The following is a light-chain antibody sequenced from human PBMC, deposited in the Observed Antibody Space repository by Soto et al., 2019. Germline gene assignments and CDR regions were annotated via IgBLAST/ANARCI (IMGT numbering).Light chain of an antibody. J-gene: IGKJ4*01. CDR1: QSISNR. CDR3: QKYNSDPLT. CDR2: GAT. V-gene: IGKV1-27*01. Sequence: DIQMTQSPSTLSASVGDRVTITCRASQSISNRLAWYQQKPGKAPKVLIYGATTLQSGVPSRFSGSGSGTDFTLTIASLQPEDVATYYCQKYNSDPLTFGGGTKVDIK.